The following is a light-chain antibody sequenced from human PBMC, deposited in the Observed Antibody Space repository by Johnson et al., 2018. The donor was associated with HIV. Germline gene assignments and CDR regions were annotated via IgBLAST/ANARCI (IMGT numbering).Light chain of an antibody. CDR2: DNN. Sequence: QSVLTQPPSVSAAPGQKVTISCSGRSSNIGNNYVSWYQQLPGKAPKLFIFDNNKRPSGIPDRFSGSKSGTSATLGITGLQTGDEADYYCGTWDSSLSAGRVFGTGTKVTVL. CDR1: SSNIGNNY. V-gene: IGLV1-51*01. CDR3: GTWDSSLSAGRV. J-gene: IGLJ1*01.